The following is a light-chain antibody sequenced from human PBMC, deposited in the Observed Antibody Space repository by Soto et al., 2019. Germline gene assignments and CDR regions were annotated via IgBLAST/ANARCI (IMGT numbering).Light chain of an antibody. V-gene: IGLV2-11*01. Sequence: QSALTQPGSVSGLPGPSSTICCTGTSSDVGGYNYVSWYQQHPGKAPKLMIYDVSKRPSGVPDRFSGSKSGNTASLTISGLPGEDEADYCCCSYAGSYTYVFGTGTKVTVL. CDR1: SSDVGGYNY. CDR2: DVS. CDR3: CSYAGSYTYV. J-gene: IGLJ1*01.